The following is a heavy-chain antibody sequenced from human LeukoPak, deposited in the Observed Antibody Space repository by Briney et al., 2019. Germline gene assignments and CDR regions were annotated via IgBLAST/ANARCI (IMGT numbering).Heavy chain of an antibody. CDR1: GFTFSSYS. Sequence: GGSLTLSCAASGFTFSSYSMNWLRQAPGKALVWVSSISSSSSYIYYADSVKGRFTISRDNAKNSLYLQMNSLRGNDTAVYYCAITLEFGGCMDVWGKGTTVTVSS. D-gene: IGHD3-10*01. J-gene: IGHJ6*04. V-gene: IGHV3-21*01. CDR2: ISSSSSYI. CDR3: AITLEFGGCMDV.